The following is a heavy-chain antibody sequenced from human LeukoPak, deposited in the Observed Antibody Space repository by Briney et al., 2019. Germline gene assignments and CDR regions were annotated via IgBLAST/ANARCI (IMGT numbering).Heavy chain of an antibody. J-gene: IGHJ5*02. D-gene: IGHD3-10*01. Sequence: ASVKVSYKASGYTFTSYGISWVRQAPGQGLEWMGWISAYNGNTNYAQKLQGRVTMTTDTSTSTAYMELRSLRSDDTAVYYCARGPYYGSGRYYWGNWFDPWGQGTLVTVSS. CDR1: GYTFTSYG. V-gene: IGHV1-18*01. CDR3: ARGPYYGSGRYYWGNWFDP. CDR2: ISAYNGNT.